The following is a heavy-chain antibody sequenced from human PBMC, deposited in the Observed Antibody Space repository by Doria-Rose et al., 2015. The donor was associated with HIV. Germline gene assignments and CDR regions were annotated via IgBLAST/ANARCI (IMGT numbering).Heavy chain of an antibody. Sequence: GLEWIGYIYYSGSTYYNPSLKSRVTISVDTSKNQFSLKLSSVTAADTAVYYCASSFEYSSLVGYWSQGTLVTVSS. J-gene: IGHJ4*02. CDR3: ASSFEYSSLVGY. V-gene: IGHV4-31*02. D-gene: IGHD6-6*01. CDR2: IYYSGST.